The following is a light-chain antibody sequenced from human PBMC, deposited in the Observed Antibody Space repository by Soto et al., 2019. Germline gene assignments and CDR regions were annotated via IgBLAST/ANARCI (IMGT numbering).Light chain of an antibody. CDR2: EVS. CDR3: SSYGGSNIPLYV. Sequence: QSVLTQPASVSGSPGQSITISCTGTSSDVGGYKYVSWYQQHPGKAPKLMIYEVSNRPSGVANRFSGSKSGNTASLTISGLQAEDEADYYCSSYGGSNIPLYVFGTGTKVTVL. J-gene: IGLJ1*01. CDR1: SSDVGGYKY. V-gene: IGLV2-14*01.